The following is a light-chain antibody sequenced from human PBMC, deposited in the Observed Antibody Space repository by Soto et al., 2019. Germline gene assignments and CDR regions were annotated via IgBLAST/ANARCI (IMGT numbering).Light chain of an antibody. J-gene: IGKJ1*01. Sequence: EIVLTQSPGTLSLSPGERATLSCRASQSVGRNYLAWYQQKPGQAPRLLVYTATHRATGIPDTFSGSGSGTDFTLTINRLEPEDFAVYYCQQYAALPLTFGQGTKVEVK. CDR1: QSVGRNY. V-gene: IGKV3-20*01. CDR2: TAT. CDR3: QQYAALPLT.